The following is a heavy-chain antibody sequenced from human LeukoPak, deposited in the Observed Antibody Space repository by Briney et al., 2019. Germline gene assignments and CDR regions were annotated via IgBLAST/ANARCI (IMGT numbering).Heavy chain of an antibody. CDR1: GFPFRTYA. Sequence: PGGSLRLSCAASGFPFRTYAMHWVRQAPGKGLEWVSVIYSGGSTYYADSVKGRFTIPRDSSKNTLYLQINSLRAADAAVYYCARGYCYMDVWGKGTTVTVSS. CDR3: ARGYCYMDV. CDR2: IYSGGST. V-gene: IGHV3-53*01. J-gene: IGHJ6*03.